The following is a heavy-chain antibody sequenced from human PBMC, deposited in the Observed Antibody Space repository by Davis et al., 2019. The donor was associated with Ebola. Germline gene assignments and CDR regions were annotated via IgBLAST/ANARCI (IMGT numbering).Heavy chain of an antibody. D-gene: IGHD3-3*01. CDR1: GGSTSRYY. CDR2: IYYSGST. J-gene: IGHJ5*02. V-gene: IGHV4-59*01. Sequence: PSETLSLTCTVSGGSTSRYYWSWIRQPPGKGLEWIGYIYYSGSTNYNPSLKSRVTISVDTSKNQFSLKLSSVTAADTAVYYCARAEEWLLSNWFDPWGQGTLVTVSS. CDR3: ARAEEWLLSNWFDP.